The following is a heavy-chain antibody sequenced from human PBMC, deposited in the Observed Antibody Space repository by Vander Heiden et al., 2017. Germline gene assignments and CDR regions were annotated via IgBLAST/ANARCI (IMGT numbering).Heavy chain of an antibody. J-gene: IGHJ5*02. V-gene: IGHV4-39*01. D-gene: IGHD3-3*01. Sequence: QLQLQESGPGLVKPSATLSLTCTGSGGSISSSGSYSVWIRQPPGKGLEWIGSIYYSGSTYYNPSLKSRVTISVDTSKNQFSLKLSSVTAADTAVYYCAGRTYYDFWSGYYNGWFDPWGQGTLVTVSS. CDR2: IYYSGST. CDR3: AGRTYYDFWSGYYNGWFDP. CDR1: GGSISSSGSY.